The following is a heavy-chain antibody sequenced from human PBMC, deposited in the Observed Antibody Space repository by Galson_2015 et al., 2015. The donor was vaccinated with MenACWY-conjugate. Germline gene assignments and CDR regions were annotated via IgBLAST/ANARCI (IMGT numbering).Heavy chain of an antibody. J-gene: IGHJ4*02. V-gene: IGHV1-18*01. CDR3: ARRSPLGVTDI. CDR2: TNPYNGNT. D-gene: IGHD2-15*01. Sequence: SVKVSCKASGYTFNSFGLIWVRQAPGQGLEWMGWTNPYNGNTDYEQRLRGRLAMTTDMSTSTAYMELTSLTSDDTAVYYCARRSPLGVTDIWGQGTLVTVSS. CDR1: GYTFNSFG.